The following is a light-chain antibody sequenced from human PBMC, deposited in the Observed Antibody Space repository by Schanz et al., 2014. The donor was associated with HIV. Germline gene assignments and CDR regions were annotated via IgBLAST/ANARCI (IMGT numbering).Light chain of an antibody. Sequence: QSALTQPASVSGSPGQSITISCTGTSSDVGGYNYVSWYQQHPGKAPKLMIYDVSNRPSGVSNRFSGSKSGNTASLTISALHAEDEADYYCSSYTNRDIYVIGTGTKLTVL. CDR1: SSDVGGYNY. CDR2: DVS. CDR3: SSYTNRDIYV. J-gene: IGLJ1*01. V-gene: IGLV2-14*03.